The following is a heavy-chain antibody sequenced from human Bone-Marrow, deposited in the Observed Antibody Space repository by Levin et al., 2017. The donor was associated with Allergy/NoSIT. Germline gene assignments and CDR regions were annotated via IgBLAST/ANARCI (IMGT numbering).Heavy chain of an antibody. Sequence: GGSLRLSCAASGFTFDDYAMHWVRQAPGKGLEWVSGISWNSGSIGYADSVKGRFTISRDNAKNSLYLQMNSLRAEDTALYYCAKDMGIVVVKKEWYFDLWGRGTLVTVSS. CDR3: AKDMGIVVVKKEWYFDL. J-gene: IGHJ2*01. D-gene: IGHD3-22*01. CDR2: ISWNSGSI. CDR1: GFTFDDYA. V-gene: IGHV3-9*01.